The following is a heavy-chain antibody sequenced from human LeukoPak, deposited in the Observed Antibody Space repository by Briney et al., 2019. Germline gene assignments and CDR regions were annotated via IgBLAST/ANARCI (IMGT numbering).Heavy chain of an antibody. J-gene: IGHJ4*02. CDR3: ARGHYDSSGYYHLDY. Sequence: YWSWIRQHPGKALEWIGYIYNRGSTAYYSASLKSRINISADTSKNQFSLKLSSVNDADTAVYHCARGHYDSSGYYHLDYWGQGTLVTVSS. D-gene: IGHD3-22*01. CDR1: Y. CDR2: IYNRGST. V-gene: IGHV4-31*02.